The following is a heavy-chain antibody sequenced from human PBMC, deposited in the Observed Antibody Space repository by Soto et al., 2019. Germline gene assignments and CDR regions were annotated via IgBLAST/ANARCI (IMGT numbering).Heavy chain of an antibody. J-gene: IGHJ5*02. CDR1: GGSVSSSSYS. CDR2: IYSSENT. CDR3: ARDQRDGYWFDP. V-gene: IGHV4-39*07. D-gene: IGHD3-10*01. Sequence: PSETLSLTCTVSGGSVSSSSYSWGWIRQSPGKGLEWIGTIYSSENTYYNPSLQSRVTISVDTSKNQFSLKMTSMTAADTATYYCARDQRDGYWFDPWGQGTLVTVSS.